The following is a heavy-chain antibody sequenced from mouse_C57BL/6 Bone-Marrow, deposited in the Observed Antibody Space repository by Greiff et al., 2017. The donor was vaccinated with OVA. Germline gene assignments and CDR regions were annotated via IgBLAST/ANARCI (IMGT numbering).Heavy chain of an antibody. D-gene: IGHD2-10*01. CDR2: IHPSDSDT. Sequence: QVHVKQPGAELVKPGASVKVSCKASGYTFTSYWMHWVKQRPGQGLEWIGRIHPSDSDTNYNQKFKGKATLTVDKSSSTAYMQLSSLTSEDSAVYYCAISYPHYYAMDDWGQGTSVTVSS. CDR1: GYTFTSYW. J-gene: IGHJ4*01. V-gene: IGHV1-74*01. CDR3: AISYPHYYAMDD.